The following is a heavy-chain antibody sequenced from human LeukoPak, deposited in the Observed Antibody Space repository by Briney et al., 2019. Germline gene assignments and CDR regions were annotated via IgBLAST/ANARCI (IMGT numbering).Heavy chain of an antibody. D-gene: IGHD5-18*01. CDR1: GFSLSTSGMC. Sequence: SAPALVKPTHTHTLTCTFSGFSLSTSGMCVSWIRQPPGKALEWLARINRDDDKYYSTSLKTRLTIFKATSKNQVVLTVLNTGPVDTATYYCARISLRGYEKDDYWGRGTLVTVSS. V-gene: IGHV2-70*11. CDR3: ARISLRGYEKDDY. J-gene: IGHJ4*02. CDR2: INRDDDK.